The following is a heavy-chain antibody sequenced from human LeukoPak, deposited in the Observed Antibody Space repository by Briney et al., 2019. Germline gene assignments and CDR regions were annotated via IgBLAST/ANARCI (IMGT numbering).Heavy chain of an antibody. CDR1: GGTFNSYA. CDR2: MIPIFDIS. V-gene: IGHV1-69*10. D-gene: IGHD2-2*01. Sequence: SVKVSCKPSGGTFNSYAISWVRQAPGQGLEWMGGMIPIFDISNHAQKFQGRISITADRFTTTAYLELSSLRSEDTAVYYSARGLKAVPAADYYMDVWGKGTTVTVSS. J-gene: IGHJ6*03. CDR3: ARGLKAVPAADYYMDV.